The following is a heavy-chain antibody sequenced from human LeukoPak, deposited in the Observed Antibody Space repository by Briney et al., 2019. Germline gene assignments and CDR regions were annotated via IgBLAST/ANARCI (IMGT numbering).Heavy chain of an antibody. CDR3: ARDYHSSGYYFYYFDY. CDR2: IYHSGST. CDR1: GYSIRSGYY. J-gene: IGHJ4*02. D-gene: IGHD3-22*01. Sequence: PSETLSLTCAVSGYSIRSGYYWGWIRQPPGKGLEWIGRIYHSGSTYYYPSLKSRVTISVDTSKNQFSLKLSSVTAADTAVYYCARDYHSSGYYFYYFDYWGQGTLVTGSS. V-gene: IGHV4-38-2*02.